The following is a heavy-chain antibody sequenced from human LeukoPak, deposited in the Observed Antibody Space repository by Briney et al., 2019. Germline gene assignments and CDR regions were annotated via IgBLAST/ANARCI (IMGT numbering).Heavy chain of an antibody. CDR2: IHYSGST. Sequence: SETLSLTCTVSGDSISTYYWSWIRQPPGKGLEWIGYIHYSGSTNYNPSLRSRVTISVDTSKNQFSLKLSSATAADTAVYFCARRAINSVMFDYWGQGALVTVSS. D-gene: IGHD3-16*01. V-gene: IGHV4-59*08. CDR3: ARRAINSVMFDY. CDR1: GDSISTYY. J-gene: IGHJ4*02.